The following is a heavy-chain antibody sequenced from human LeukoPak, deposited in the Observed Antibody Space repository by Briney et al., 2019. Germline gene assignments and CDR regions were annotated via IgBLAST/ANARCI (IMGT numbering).Heavy chain of an antibody. D-gene: IGHD5-12*01. J-gene: IGHJ4*02. Sequence: GGSLRLSCAASGFTFSSYSVNWVRQAPGKGLEWVSSISSSSSYIYYADSVKGRFTISRDNAKNSLYLQMNSLRAEDTAVYYCARDSVDIVATIAFDYWGQGTLVTVSS. CDR1: GFTFSSYS. CDR3: ARDSVDIVATIAFDY. CDR2: ISSSSSYI. V-gene: IGHV3-21*01.